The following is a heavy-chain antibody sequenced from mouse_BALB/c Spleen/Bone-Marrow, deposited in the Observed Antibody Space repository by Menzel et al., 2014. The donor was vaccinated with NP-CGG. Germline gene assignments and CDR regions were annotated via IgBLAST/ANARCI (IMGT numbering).Heavy chain of an antibody. D-gene: IGHD1-2*01. CDR1: GFTFSDYY. CDR3: ARVVTTATLYWYFDV. V-gene: IGHV5-4*02. Sequence: EVKLVESGGGLVKPGGFMKLPCAASGFTFSDYYMYWVRQTPEKRLEWVATISDGGSYTYYPDSVKGRFTISRDNAKNNLYLQMSSLKSEDTAMYYCARVVTTATLYWYFDVWGAGTTVTVSS. CDR2: ISDGGSYT. J-gene: IGHJ1*01.